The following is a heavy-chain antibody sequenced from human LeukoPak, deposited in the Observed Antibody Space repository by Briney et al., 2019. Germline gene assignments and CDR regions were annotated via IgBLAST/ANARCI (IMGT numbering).Heavy chain of an antibody. CDR1: GFTFDDYA. Sequence: GGSLRLFCAASGFTFDDYAMHWVRQAPGKGLEWVSGISWNSGSIGYADSVKGRFTISRGNAKNSLYLQMNSLRAEDTALYYCAKGSLVRGVIIKSAYLQHWGQGTLVTVSS. CDR3: AKGSLVRGVIIKSAYLQH. CDR2: ISWNSGSI. J-gene: IGHJ1*01. V-gene: IGHV3-9*01. D-gene: IGHD3-10*01.